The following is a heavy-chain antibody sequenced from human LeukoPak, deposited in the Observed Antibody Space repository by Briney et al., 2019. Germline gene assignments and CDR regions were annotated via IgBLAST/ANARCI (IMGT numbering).Heavy chain of an antibody. J-gene: IGHJ4*02. CDR3: ARASEGIGYFDT. CDR1: GASFSNDY. CDR2: IHHNGRT. D-gene: IGHD3-3*01. V-gene: IGHV4-59*01. Sequence: SETLSLTCTVSGASFSNDYWSWVRQAPGKGLEWIGYIHHNGRTNYSPSLKSRITMSIDTSQNQFSLKLTSVTAADTAVYYCARASEGIGYFDTWGRGSLVTVSS.